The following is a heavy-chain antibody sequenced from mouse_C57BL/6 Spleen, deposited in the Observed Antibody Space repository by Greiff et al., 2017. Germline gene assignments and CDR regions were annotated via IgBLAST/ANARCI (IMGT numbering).Heavy chain of an antibody. D-gene: IGHD2-10*02. Sequence: EVQLQQSGAELVRPGASVKLSCTASGFNIKDYYMHWVKQRPEQGLEWIGRIDPEDGDTEYAPKFQGKATMTADTSSNTAYLQLSSLTSEDTAVYYCTTAYGIRHLYYAMDYWGQGTSVTVSS. CDR3: TTAYGIRHLYYAMDY. CDR1: GFNIKDYY. CDR2: IDPEDGDT. V-gene: IGHV14-1*01. J-gene: IGHJ4*01.